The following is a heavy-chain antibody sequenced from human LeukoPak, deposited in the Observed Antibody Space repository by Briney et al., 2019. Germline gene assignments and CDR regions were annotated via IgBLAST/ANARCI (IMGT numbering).Heavy chain of an antibody. V-gene: IGHV3-7*01. CDR1: GFTFSSYW. J-gene: IGHJ4*02. CDR2: IKQDGSEK. D-gene: IGHD3-10*01. CDR3: AKAPTAGVKSNFDY. Sequence: GGSLRLSCAASGFTFSSYWMSWVRQAPGKGLEWVANIKQDGSEKYYVDSVKGRFTISRDNAKNSLYLQMNSLRAEDTAVYYCAKAPTAGVKSNFDYWGQGTLVTVSS.